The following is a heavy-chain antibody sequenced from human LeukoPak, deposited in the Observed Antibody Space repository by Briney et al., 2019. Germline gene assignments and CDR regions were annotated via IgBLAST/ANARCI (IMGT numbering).Heavy chain of an antibody. CDR2: ISSSSSTI. J-gene: IGHJ3*02. Sequence: PGGSLRLSCAASGFTFSSYSMNWVRQAPGKGLEWVSYISSSSSTIYYADSVKGRFTISRDNAKNSLYLQMNSLRDEDTAVYYCAREGYDYGDYDAFDIWGQGTMVTVSS. CDR3: AREGYDYGDYDAFDI. V-gene: IGHV3-48*02. D-gene: IGHD4-17*01. CDR1: GFTFSSYS.